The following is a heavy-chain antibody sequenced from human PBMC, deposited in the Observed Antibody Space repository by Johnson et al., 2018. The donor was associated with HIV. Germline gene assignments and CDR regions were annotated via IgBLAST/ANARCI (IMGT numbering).Heavy chain of an antibody. J-gene: IGHJ3*02. Sequence: QVQLVESGGGLVKPGGSLRLSCAASGFTFSSYAMHWVRQAPGKGLEWVAVISYDGSNKYYADSVKGRFTISRDNSKNTLHLQMNSLRAEDTAVYYCARDGQMTLGDDAFDIWGQGTMVTVSS. CDR1: GFTFSSYA. CDR3: ARDGQMTLGDDAFDI. CDR2: ISYDGSNK. V-gene: IGHV3-30-3*01. D-gene: IGHD3-16*01.